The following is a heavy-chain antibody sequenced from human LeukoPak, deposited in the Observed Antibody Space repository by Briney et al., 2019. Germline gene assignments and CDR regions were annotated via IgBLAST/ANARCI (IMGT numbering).Heavy chain of an antibody. D-gene: IGHD3-3*01. CDR1: GFTFNSYA. Sequence: GGSLRLSCAASGFTFNSYAMSWVRQAPGKGLEWVSAISGSGGSTYYADSVKGRFTISRDNSKNTLYLQMNSLRAEDTAVYYCATRSGYYVEVYYWGQGTLVTVSS. V-gene: IGHV3-23*01. J-gene: IGHJ4*02. CDR2: ISGSGGST. CDR3: ATRSGYYVEVYY.